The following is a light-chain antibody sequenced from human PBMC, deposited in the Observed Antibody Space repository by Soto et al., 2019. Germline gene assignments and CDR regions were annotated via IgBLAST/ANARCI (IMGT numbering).Light chain of an antibody. V-gene: IGLV1-47*01. Sequence: QSVLTQPPSASGTPGQRVTISCSGSSSNIGSNYVYWYQQLPGTAPKLLLYRNNQRPSGVPDRFAGSKSGTSSTLAISGLRSEDEDYYYCASWDDILSGPVFGGGTKLTVL. CDR3: ASWDDILSGPV. J-gene: IGLJ3*02. CDR2: RNN. CDR1: SSNIGSNY.